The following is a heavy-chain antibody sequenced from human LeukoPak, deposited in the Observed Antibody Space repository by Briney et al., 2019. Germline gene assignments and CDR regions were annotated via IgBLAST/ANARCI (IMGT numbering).Heavy chain of an antibody. Sequence: SQTLSLTCAISGDSVSSNSAAWNWIRQSPSRGLEWLGRTYYRSKWYNDYAVSVISRIIINTDTSKNQFSLQLPSVTPEDTAVYYCARDQRDQFDYWGQGTLVTVSS. CDR3: ARDQRDQFDY. D-gene: IGHD6-25*01. V-gene: IGHV6-1*01. CDR1: GDSVSSNSAA. CDR2: TYYRSKWYN. J-gene: IGHJ4*02.